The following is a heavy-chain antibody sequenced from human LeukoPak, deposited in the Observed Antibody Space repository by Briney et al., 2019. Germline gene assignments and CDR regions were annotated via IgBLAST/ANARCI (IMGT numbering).Heavy chain of an antibody. Sequence: GGSLRLSCAASGFTFSSYAMHWVRQAPGKGLEWVAVISSDGSNKYYADSMKGRFTISRDNSKNTLYLQMNSLRAEDTAVYYCAKVLSSGWYQFDYWGQGTLVTVSS. V-gene: IGHV3-30*04. CDR3: AKVLSSGWYQFDY. CDR1: GFTFSSYA. D-gene: IGHD6-19*01. CDR2: ISSDGSNK. J-gene: IGHJ4*02.